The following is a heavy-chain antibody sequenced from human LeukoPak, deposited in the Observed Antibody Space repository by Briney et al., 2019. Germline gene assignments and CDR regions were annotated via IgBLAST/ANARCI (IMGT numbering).Heavy chain of an antibody. D-gene: IGHD5-18*01. CDR2: IIPIFGTA. CDR1: GGTFSNYA. V-gene: IGHV1-69*13. CDR3: ASKRGYSYGLDY. J-gene: IGHJ4*02. Sequence: SVTVSCTASGGTFSNYAISWVRQAPGQGLEWMGGIIPIFGTANYAQKFQGRVTITADESTSTGYMELSSLRSEDTAVYYCASKRGYSYGLDYWGQGTLVTVSS.